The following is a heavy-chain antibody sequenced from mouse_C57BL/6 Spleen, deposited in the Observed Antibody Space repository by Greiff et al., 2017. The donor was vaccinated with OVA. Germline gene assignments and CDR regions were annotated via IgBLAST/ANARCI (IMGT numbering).Heavy chain of an antibody. CDR2: INPNNGGT. Sequence: DVKLQESGPELVKPGASVKMSCKASGYTFTDYNMHWVKQSHGKSLEWIGYINPNNGGTSYNQKFKGKATLTVNKSSSTAYMELRSLTSEDSAVYYCARGSEDAMDYWGQGTSVTVSS. CDR1: GYTFTDYN. V-gene: IGHV1-22*01. J-gene: IGHJ4*01. D-gene: IGHD1-1*01. CDR3: ARGSEDAMDY.